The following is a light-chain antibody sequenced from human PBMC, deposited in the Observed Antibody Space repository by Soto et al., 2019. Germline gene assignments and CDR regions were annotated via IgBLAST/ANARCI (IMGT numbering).Light chain of an antibody. V-gene: IGLV1-44*01. CDR3: AAWDDSLNGFYV. CDR1: TSNIGSNT. Sequence: QSVLSPPPSASGTTGQRITISCSRSTSNIGSNTVNWYQQLPGSAPKLLIYTNNQRPSGVPDRFSASKSGTPASLAITGLQSEDEADYYCAAWDDSLNGFYVFGTGTKVTVL. CDR2: TNN. J-gene: IGLJ1*01.